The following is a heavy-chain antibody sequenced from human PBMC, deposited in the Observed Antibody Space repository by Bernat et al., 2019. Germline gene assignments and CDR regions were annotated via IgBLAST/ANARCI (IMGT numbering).Heavy chain of an antibody. CDR3: AKESAAASRSVDY. CDR2: IGGSGGST. Sequence: EVQLLESGGGLVQPGGSLRLSCASSGFTFSSYAMSWVRQAPGKGLEWVSAIGGSGGSTYYAYAVKGRFTISRDNSKNTLYLQMNSVRAEDTAVYYCAKESAAASRSVDYWGQGTLVTVSS. V-gene: IGHV3-23*01. D-gene: IGHD6-13*01. CDR1: GFTFSSYA. J-gene: IGHJ4*02.